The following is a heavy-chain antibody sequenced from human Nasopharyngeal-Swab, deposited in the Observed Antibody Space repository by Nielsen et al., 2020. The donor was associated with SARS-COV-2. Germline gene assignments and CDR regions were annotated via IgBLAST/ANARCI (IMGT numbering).Heavy chain of an antibody. J-gene: IGHJ5*02. D-gene: IGHD3-3*01. CDR1: GGTFSSYA. CDR2: IIPIFGTA. Sequence: SVRVSCKASGGTFSSYAISWVRQPPGQGFEWMGGIIPIFGTANYAQKFQGRVTITADESTSTAYMELSSLRSEDTAVYYCARNPGVVLEYGWFDPWGQGTLVTVSS. V-gene: IGHV1-69*01. CDR3: ARNPGVVLEYGWFDP.